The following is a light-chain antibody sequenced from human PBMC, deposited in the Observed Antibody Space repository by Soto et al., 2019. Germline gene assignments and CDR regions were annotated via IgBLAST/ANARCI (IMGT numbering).Light chain of an antibody. Sequence: DIRMTQSPSALSASVGDRVTITCRASQGISNYLAWYQQKPGKVPKLLIYAASTLQSGVPSRFSGSGSGTDFTLTISSLQPEDVPTYYCRKYTSAPQTFGGGTKVAIK. V-gene: IGKV1-27*01. J-gene: IGKJ4*01. CDR3: RKYTSAPQT. CDR2: AAS. CDR1: QGISNY.